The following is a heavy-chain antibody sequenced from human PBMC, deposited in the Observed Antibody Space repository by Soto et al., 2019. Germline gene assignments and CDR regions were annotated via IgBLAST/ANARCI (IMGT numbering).Heavy chain of an antibody. V-gene: IGHV1-69*06. CDR3: ARDASLCITMVRGAMIYCCYGMDV. CDR1: GGTFSSYA. Sequence: QVQLVQSGAEVKKPGSSVKVSCKASGGTFSSYAISWVRQAPGQGLEWMGGIILIFGTANYAQKFPGRVTINADKSTSTAYMERSSLRSEDTAVYYCARDASLCITMVRGAMIYCCYGMDVWGQGTTVTVSS. J-gene: IGHJ6*02. CDR2: IILIFGTA. D-gene: IGHD3-10*01.